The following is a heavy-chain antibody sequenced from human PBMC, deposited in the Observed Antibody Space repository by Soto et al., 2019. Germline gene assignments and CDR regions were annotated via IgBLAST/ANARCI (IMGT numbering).Heavy chain of an antibody. CDR1: GGSFSGYY. CDR3: ASYYYDSSGYKYYFDY. CDR2: INHSGST. J-gene: IGHJ4*02. V-gene: IGHV4-34*01. Sequence: SETLSLTCAVYGGSFSGYYWSWIRQPPGKGLEWIGEINHSGSTNYNPSLKSRVTISVDTSKNQFSLKLSSVTAADTAVYYCASYYYDSSGYKYYFDYWGQGTLVTVSS. D-gene: IGHD3-22*01.